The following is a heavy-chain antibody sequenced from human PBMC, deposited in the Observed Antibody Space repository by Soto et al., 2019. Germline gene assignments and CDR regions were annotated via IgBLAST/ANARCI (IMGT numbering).Heavy chain of an antibody. J-gene: IGHJ4*02. V-gene: IGHV3-23*01. Sequence: EVQLLESGGDLVQPGGSLRLSCGAYGFTFSSYAMSWVRQAPGKGLEWVSSISGSDGSTYYADSVKGRFTISRDNSKNTLYRQMTGLRLDDTAVYYCARSVTVPPDFDFWGQGTLVTVSA. CDR2: ISGSDGST. CDR1: GFTFSSYA. CDR3: ARSVTVPPDFDF.